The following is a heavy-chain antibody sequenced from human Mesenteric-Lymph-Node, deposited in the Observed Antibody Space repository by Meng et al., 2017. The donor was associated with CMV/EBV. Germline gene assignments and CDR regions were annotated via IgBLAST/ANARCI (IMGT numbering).Heavy chain of an antibody. Sequence: SGASISSTYWWSCVRPAPGKGLVWIGAIYYSGTTNYNPSLQSRVTLSVDKSKNHFSLKVTSVTAADTAVYYCARDNGSGSALSYFRDWGQGTLVTVSS. CDR3: ARDNGSGSALSYFRD. J-gene: IGHJ1*01. V-gene: IGHV4-4*02. CDR1: GASISSTYW. CDR2: IYYSGTT. D-gene: IGHD3-10*01.